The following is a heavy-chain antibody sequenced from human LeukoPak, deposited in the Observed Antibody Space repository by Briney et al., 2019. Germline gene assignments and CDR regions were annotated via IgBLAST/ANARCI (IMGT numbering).Heavy chain of an antibody. Sequence: PSETLSLTCAVYGGSFSGYFWSWIRQAPGKELQWIGEIDRSGSTNYNPSLKSRVTISLDTSKTQFSLKLSSVTAADTAVYYCARVEWFGGYGMDVWGQGTTVTVS. V-gene: IGHV4-34*01. CDR3: ARVEWFGGYGMDV. J-gene: IGHJ6*02. D-gene: IGHD3-10*01. CDR1: GGSFSGYF. CDR2: IDRSGST.